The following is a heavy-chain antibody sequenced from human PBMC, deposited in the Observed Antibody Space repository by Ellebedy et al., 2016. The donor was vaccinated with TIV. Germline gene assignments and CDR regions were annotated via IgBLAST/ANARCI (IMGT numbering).Heavy chain of an antibody. J-gene: IGHJ4*02. CDR2: ISSSTSYI. V-gene: IGHV3-21*01. Sequence: PGGSLRLSCEASGFTFTASWMSWLRQAPGKGLEWVSSISSSTSYIYYAASVKGRFTISRDNAKNSLSLQMNSLRAEDTAVYYCAREAPPEPGGFVNWGQGTLVTVSS. D-gene: IGHD2-8*02. CDR1: GFTFTASW. CDR3: AREAPPEPGGFVN.